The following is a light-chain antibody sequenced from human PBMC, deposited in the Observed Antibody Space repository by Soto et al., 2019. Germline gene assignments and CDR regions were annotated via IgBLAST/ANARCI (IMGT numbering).Light chain of an antibody. Sequence: EVVMTQSPGTLSLSPGERATLSCRASQSVSNNYLAWYQQRPGHAPRLLIYGASKRATGIPDKFSGSWSGTDFTLSVNRLEPEDVAVYYCQQYGSTPYTFGQGTKLEIE. V-gene: IGKV3-20*01. CDR1: QSVSNNY. J-gene: IGKJ2*01. CDR2: GAS. CDR3: QQYGSTPYT.